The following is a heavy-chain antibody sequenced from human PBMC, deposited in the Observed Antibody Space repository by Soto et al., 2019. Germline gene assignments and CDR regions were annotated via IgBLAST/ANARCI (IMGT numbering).Heavy chain of an antibody. D-gene: IGHD6-6*01. V-gene: IGHV3-23*01. CDR2: ISGSVDST. Sequence: EVQLLESGGGLVQPGGSLRLSCAASGFPFSMYAMTWVRQAPGKGLEWVSAISGSVDSTYYADSVKGRFTISRDNSKKTVYVEMNSLRVEDTAVYHCAKSPSIGPYGMDVWGQGTTVTVSS. CDR3: AKSPSIGPYGMDV. J-gene: IGHJ6*02. CDR1: GFPFSMYA.